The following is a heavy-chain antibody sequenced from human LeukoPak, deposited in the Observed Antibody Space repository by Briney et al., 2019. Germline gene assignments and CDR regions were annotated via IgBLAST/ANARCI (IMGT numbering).Heavy chain of an antibody. CDR1: GFTFSGSS. Sequence: GGSLRLSCAASGFTFSGSSMHWVRQASGKGLEWVGRIRSKADSYATAYAESVKGRFTISRDDSKNTADLQMNSLKTEDTAVYYCTGYYGSEKTGAFHIWGQGTMVTVSS. J-gene: IGHJ3*02. D-gene: IGHD3-10*01. CDR3: TGYYGSEKTGAFHI. CDR2: IRSKADSYAT. V-gene: IGHV3-73*01.